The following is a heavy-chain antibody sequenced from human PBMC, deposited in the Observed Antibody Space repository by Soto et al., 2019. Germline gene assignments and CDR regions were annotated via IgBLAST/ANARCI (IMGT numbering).Heavy chain of an antibody. CDR1: EFTFSSYS. Sequence: PGGSLRLSCAASEFTFSSYSVNWVRQAPGTGLEWISYIMSSSSTIYYADSVNGRFTISRDNAKNSLYLQMNSLKDEDTVIYYWARDSILDPWGQGTLVTVSS. J-gene: IGHJ5*02. CDR3: ARDSILDP. V-gene: IGHV3-48*02. D-gene: IGHD2-2*01. CDR2: IMSSSSTI.